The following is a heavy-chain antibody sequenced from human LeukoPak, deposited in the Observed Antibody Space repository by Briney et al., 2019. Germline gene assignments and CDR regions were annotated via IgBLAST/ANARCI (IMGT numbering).Heavy chain of an antibody. CDR3: AKVSGVGKVIVVVITLFDY. V-gene: IGHV3-23*01. Sequence: GGSLRLSCAASGFTFSSYAMSWVRQAPGKGLEWVSAISGSGGSTYYADSVKGRFTISRDNSKNTLYLQMNSLRPGHQAVYYCAKVSGVGKVIVVVITLFDYWGQGTLVTVSS. CDR2: ISGSGGST. CDR1: GFTFSSYA. J-gene: IGHJ4*02. D-gene: IGHD3-22*01.